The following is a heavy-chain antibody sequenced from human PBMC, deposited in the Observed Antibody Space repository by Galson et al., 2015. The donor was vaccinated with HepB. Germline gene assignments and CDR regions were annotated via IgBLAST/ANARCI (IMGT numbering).Heavy chain of an antibody. CDR3: AKDTYVRHPYNWNCDY. D-gene: IGHD1-20*01. CDR1: GFTFSSYA. Sequence: SLRLSCAASGFTFSSYAMSWVRQAPGKGLEWVSAISGSGGSTYYADSVKGRFTISRDNSKNTLYLQMNSLRAEDTAVYYCAKDTYVRHPYNWNCDYWGQGTLVTVSS. V-gene: IGHV3-23*01. CDR2: ISGSGGST. J-gene: IGHJ4*02.